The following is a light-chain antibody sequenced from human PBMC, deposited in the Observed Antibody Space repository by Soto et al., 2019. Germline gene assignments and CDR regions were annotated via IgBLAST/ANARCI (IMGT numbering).Light chain of an antibody. J-gene: IGKJ4*01. Sequence: DIHMTQSPSTLSASLVDRVTITCRASQTISIWLAWYQQKPGQAPKLLIFKASSLESAVPSRFSGSGSGTEFTLTISGLQPDDFATYYCQRYYNAPFTFGGGTKVDIK. V-gene: IGKV1-5*03. CDR1: QTISIW. CDR2: KAS. CDR3: QRYYNAPFT.